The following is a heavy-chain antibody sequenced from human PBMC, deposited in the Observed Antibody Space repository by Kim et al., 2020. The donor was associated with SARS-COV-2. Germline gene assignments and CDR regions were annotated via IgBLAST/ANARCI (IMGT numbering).Heavy chain of an antibody. CDR2: ISNNGGST. CDR3: VNSGYSYGFY. Sequence: GGSLRLSCSASGFTFSSYAMHWVRQAPEKGLECVSAISNNGGSTYYADSVKGRFTISRDNSKNTLYLQMSSLRAEDTAVYYCVNSGYSYGFYWGQGTLVT. V-gene: IGHV3-64D*09. J-gene: IGHJ4*02. CDR1: GFTFSSYA. D-gene: IGHD5-18*01.